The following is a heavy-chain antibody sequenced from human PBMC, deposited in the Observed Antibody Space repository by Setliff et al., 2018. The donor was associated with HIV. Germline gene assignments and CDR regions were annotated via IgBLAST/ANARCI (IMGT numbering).Heavy chain of an antibody. CDR3: ATDGIGGWLRPMPDY. V-gene: IGHV1-69*06. CDR1: GGTFSSYA. D-gene: IGHD5-12*01. CDR2: IIPMFTTA. J-gene: IGHJ4*02. Sequence: SVKVSCKASGGTFSSYALSWVRQAPGQGLEWMGGIIPMFTTANYAQKFQGRATITADISTSTAYLELSGLRSEDTAVYYCATDGIGGWLRPMPDYWGQGTQVTVSS.